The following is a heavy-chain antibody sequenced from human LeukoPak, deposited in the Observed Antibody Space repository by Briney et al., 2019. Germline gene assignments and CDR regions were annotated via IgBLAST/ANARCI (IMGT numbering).Heavy chain of an antibody. Sequence: PGGSLRLSCAASGFTFSSCWMTWVRQAPGKGLEWVANIKQDGSEKYYVDSVKGRLTISRDNAKNSLYLQMNSLRAEDTAVYYCARGYSDSSGIDYWGQGTLVTVSS. J-gene: IGHJ4*02. CDR2: IKQDGSEK. CDR3: ARGYSDSSGIDY. D-gene: IGHD3-22*01. V-gene: IGHV3-7*04. CDR1: GFTFSSCW.